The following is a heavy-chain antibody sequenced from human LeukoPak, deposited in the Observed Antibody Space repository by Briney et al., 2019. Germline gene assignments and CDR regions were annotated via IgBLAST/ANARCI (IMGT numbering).Heavy chain of an antibody. CDR1: GFTFSSSW. D-gene: IGHD3-16*01. Sequence: GGSLRLSCAASGFTFSSSWMKWVRQAPGKGLESVAVIEEDGSEKLYVDSVKGRFAISRDNAKNSLYLQMNNVRAEDTAVYFCAANTHSGYWGQGALVTVSS. CDR3: AANTHSGY. J-gene: IGHJ4*02. V-gene: IGHV3-7*05. CDR2: IEEDGSEK.